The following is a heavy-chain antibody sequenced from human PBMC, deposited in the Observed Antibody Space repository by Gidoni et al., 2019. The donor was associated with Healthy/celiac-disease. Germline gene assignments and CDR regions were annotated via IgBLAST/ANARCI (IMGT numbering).Heavy chain of an antibody. CDR1: GFPFRDYY. Sequence: QVQLVESGGGLVKPGGSLRLSCAASGFPFRDYYMSWSRQAPGKGLEWVSYISSSGSTIYYADSVKGRFTISRDNAKNSLYLQMNSLRAEDTAVYYCARVGYDFWSCWDYFDYWGQGTLVTVSS. D-gene: IGHD3-3*01. CDR2: ISSSGSTI. CDR3: ARVGYDFWSCWDYFDY. J-gene: IGHJ4*02. V-gene: IGHV3-11*01.